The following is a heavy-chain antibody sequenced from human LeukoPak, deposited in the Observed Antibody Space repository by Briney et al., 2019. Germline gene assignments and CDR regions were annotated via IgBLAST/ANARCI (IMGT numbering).Heavy chain of an antibody. D-gene: IGHD3-22*01. CDR2: IYPGDSDT. J-gene: IGHJ5*02. CDR3: AILPSEQYYYDSSGYFKPT. V-gene: IGHV5-51*01. CDR1: GYSFTSYW. Sequence: GESLKISRKGSGYSFTSYWIGWVRRMPGKGLEWMGIIYPGDSDTRYSPSFQGQVTISADKSISTAYLQWSSLKASDTAMYYCAILPSEQYYYDSSGYFKPTWGQGTLVTVSS.